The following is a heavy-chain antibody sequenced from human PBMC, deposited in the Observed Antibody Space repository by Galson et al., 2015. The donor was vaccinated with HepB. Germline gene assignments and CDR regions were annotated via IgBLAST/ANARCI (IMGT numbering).Heavy chain of an antibody. CDR1: GYTFTGYY. Sequence: SVKVSCKASGYTFTGYYMHWVRQAPGQGLEWMGRINPNSGGTNYAQKFQGRVTMTRDTSISTAYMELSRLRSDDTAVYYCARDLRGTTVTTSFDYWGQGTLVTVSS. V-gene: IGHV1-2*06. D-gene: IGHD4-17*01. CDR2: INPNSGGT. J-gene: IGHJ4*02. CDR3: ARDLRGTTVTTSFDY.